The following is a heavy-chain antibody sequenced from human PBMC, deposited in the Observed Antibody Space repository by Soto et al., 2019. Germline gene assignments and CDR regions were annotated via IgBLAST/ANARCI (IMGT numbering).Heavy chain of an antibody. CDR1: GYTFTGYY. D-gene: IGHD2-21*01. V-gene: IGHV1-2*02. J-gene: IGHJ4*02. CDR2: INPNSGGT. CDR3: ARVLFSELPFDY. Sequence: GASVKVSCKASGYTFTGYYMHCVRQAPGQVLEWMGWINPNSGGTNYAQKFQGRVTMTRDTSISTAYMELSRLRSDDTAVYYCARVLFSELPFDYWGQGTLVTVSS.